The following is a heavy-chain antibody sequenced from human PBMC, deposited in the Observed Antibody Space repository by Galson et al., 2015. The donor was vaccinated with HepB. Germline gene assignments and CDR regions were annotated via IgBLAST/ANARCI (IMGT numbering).Heavy chain of an antibody. J-gene: IGHJ4*02. D-gene: IGHD1-26*01. CDR2: IIPIFGTA. Sequence: SVKVSCKASGGTLSSYAISWVRQAPGQGLEWMGGIIPIFGTANYAQKFQGRVTITADKSTSTAYMELSSLRSEDTAVYYCARVPLSGSYRFDYWGQGTLVTVPS. CDR3: ARVPLSGSYRFDY. V-gene: IGHV1-69*06. CDR1: GGTLSSYA.